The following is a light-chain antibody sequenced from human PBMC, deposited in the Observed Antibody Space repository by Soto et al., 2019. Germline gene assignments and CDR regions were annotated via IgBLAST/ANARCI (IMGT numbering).Light chain of an antibody. CDR1: SSNIGNNF. CDR2: ENN. V-gene: IGLV1-51*02. J-gene: IGLJ1*01. CDR3: ATWDSSMTVYV. Sequence: QAVVTQPPSVSAAPGQRVTISCSGSSSNIGNNFVSWYQQLPGTAPKLLIYENNKRPSGIPDRFSGSKSGTSATLGITGLQTGDEADYYCATWDSSMTVYVFGTGTKLTVL.